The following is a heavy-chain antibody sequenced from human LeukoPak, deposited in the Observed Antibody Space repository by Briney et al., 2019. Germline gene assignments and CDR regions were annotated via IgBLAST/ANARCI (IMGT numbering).Heavy chain of an antibody. J-gene: IGHJ4*02. D-gene: IGHD1-26*01. CDR2: ISGSGDTT. CDR3: AKGRRSSSGMFDY. V-gene: IGHV3-23*01. CDR1: GFNFNDYA. Sequence: GGSLRLSCAASGFNFNDYAMSWVRQAPGKGLQWVSTISGSGDTTYYADSVKGRLTISRDNSKNTLYLQMSSLRVEDTAVYYCAKGRRSSSGMFDYWGQGTLVTVSS.